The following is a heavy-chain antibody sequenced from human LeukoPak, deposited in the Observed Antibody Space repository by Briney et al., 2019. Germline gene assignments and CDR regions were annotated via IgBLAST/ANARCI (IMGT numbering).Heavy chain of an antibody. J-gene: IGHJ4*02. CDR2: IYYSGST. D-gene: IGHD6-19*01. CDR3: ARRYSSGWAIPYYFDY. CDR1: GGSISSGGYY. V-gene: IGHV4-61*08. Sequence: SETLSLTCTVSGGSISSGGYYWSWIRQPPGKGLEWIGYIYYSGSTNYNPSLKSRVTISVDTSKNQFSLKLSSVTAADTAVYYCARRYSSGWAIPYYFDYWGQGTLVTVSS.